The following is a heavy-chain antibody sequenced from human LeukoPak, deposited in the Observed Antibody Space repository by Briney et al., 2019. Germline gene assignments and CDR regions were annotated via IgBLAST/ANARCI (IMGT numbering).Heavy chain of an antibody. CDR2: IYFSGST. CDR3: ARAGQLVLGSFDY. Sequence: SETLSLTCTVSGGSISSGGYYWSWIRRHPGKGLEWIGYIYFSGSTCYNPSLKSRVTISVDTSKNQFSLKLSSVTAADTAVYYCARAGQLVLGSFDYWGQGTLVTVSS. CDR1: GGSISSGGYY. J-gene: IGHJ4*02. D-gene: IGHD6-13*01. V-gene: IGHV4-31*03.